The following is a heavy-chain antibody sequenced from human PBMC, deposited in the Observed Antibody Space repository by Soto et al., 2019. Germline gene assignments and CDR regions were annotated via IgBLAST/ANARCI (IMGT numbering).Heavy chain of an antibody. J-gene: IGHJ4*02. V-gene: IGHV3-49*03. CDR3: TRQSGSTGWALDY. CDR1: GFTFGDCA. CDR2: IRSNTYGGTT. D-gene: IGHD6-19*01. Sequence: PGGSLRLSCTASGFTFGDCAMSWFRQAPGKGPVWVGFIRSNTYGGTTEYAASVKGRFTISRDDSKSIAYLQMNSLKTEDTAVYYCTRQSGSTGWALDYWGQGALVTVSS.